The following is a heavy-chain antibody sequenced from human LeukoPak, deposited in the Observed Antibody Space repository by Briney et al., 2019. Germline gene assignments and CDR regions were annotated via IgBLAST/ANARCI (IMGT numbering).Heavy chain of an antibody. CDR3: GRDIVFGSGSIDF. CDR2: IRSDGGDI. J-gene: IGHJ4*02. V-gene: IGHV3-74*01. D-gene: IGHD3-10*01. CDR1: GFTLSDHW. Sequence: GGSPRLSCAAAGFTLSDHWMHWVRQIPGKGLEWVSRIRSDGGDINYAGAVKGRFTISRDSAKNTLYLQMNSLGVEDTAVYYCGRDIVFGSGSIDFWGQGVLVTVSS.